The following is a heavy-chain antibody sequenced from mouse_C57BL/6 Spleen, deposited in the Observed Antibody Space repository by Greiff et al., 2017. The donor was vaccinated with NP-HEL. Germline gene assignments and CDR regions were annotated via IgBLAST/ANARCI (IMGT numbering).Heavy chain of an antibody. V-gene: IGHV5-4*01. CDR2: ISDGGSYT. Sequence: EVQLVESGGGLVKPGGSLKLSCAASGFTFSSYAMSWVRQTPEKRLEWVATISDGGSYTYYPDNVKGRFTISRDNAKNNLYLQMSHLKSEDTAMYYCARDRSDDYAMDYWGQGTSVTVSS. J-gene: IGHJ4*01. CDR3: ARDRSDDYAMDY. CDR1: GFTFSSYA.